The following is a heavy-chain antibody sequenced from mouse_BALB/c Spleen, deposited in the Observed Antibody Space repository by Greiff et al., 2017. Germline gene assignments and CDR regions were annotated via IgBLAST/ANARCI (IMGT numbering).Heavy chain of an antibody. CDR2: IYPGSGST. CDR3: ARGEEDGYHLYYAMDY. CDR1: GYTFTDYV. D-gene: IGHD2-3*01. Sequence: QVHVKQSGPELVKPGASVKMSCKASGYTFTDYVISWVKQRTGQGLEWIGEIYPGSGSTYYNEKFKGKATLTADKSSNTAYMQLSSLTSEDSAVYFCARGEEDGYHLYYAMDYWGQGTSVTVSS. J-gene: IGHJ4*01. V-gene: IGHV1-77*01.